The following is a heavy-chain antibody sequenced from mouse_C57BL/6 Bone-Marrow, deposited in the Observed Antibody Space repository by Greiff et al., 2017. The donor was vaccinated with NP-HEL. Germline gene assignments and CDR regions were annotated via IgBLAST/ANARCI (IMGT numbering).Heavy chain of an antibody. CDR3: ARGGGYGLDY. CDR1: GYTFTSYW. D-gene: IGHD2-2*01. Sequence: QVQLKQPGAELVKPGASVKLSCKASGYTFTSYWMQWVKQRPEQGLEWIGEIDPSDSYTNYNQKFKGKATLTVDTSSSTAYMQLSSLTSEDSAVYYCARGGGYGLDYWGQGTTLTVSS. CDR2: IDPSDSYT. J-gene: IGHJ2*01. V-gene: IGHV1-50*01.